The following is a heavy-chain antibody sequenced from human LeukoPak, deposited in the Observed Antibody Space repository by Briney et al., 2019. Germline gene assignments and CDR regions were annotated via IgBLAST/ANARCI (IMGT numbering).Heavy chain of an antibody. D-gene: IGHD3-22*01. CDR1: GFTFSSYA. J-gene: IGHJ4*02. V-gene: IGHV3-23*01. CDR3: AKAHYYDSSGYFDY. CDR2: ISGSGGST. Sequence: SGGSLRLSCAASGFTFSSYAMSWVRQAPGKGLEWASAISGSGGSTYYADSVKGRFTISRDNSKNTLYLQMNSLRAEDTAVYYCAKAHYYDSSGYFDYWGQGTLVTVSS.